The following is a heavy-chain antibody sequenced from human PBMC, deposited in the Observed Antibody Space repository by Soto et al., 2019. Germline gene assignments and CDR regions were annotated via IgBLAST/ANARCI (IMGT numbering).Heavy chain of an antibody. V-gene: IGHV1-2*04. Sequence: QVQLVQSGAEVRKPGASVTVSCRSSGDSFNDYYIHWVRQAPGQGLEWMGWINPNSGVTKYAQKFQGSVSMTRDTSIRTVYMQLSRLRSDDTAVYYCARESGGATATLDYYYFYMDAWGTGTTVTVSS. CDR1: GDSFNDYY. J-gene: IGHJ6*03. CDR2: INPNSGVT. D-gene: IGHD5-12*01. CDR3: ARESGGATATLDYYYFYMDA.